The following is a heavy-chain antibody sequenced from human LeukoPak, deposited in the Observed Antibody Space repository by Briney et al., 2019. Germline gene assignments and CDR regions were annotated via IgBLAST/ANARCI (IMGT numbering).Heavy chain of an antibody. CDR3: AREVRSRGTIFGVVIPSNWFDP. Sequence: GGSLRLSCAASGFTFSSYWMHWVRQAPGKGLVWVSRINSDGSSTSYADSVKGRFTISRDNAKNTLYLQMSSLRAEDTAVYYCAREVRSRGTIFGVVIPSNWFDPWGQGTLVTVSS. CDR1: GFTFSSYW. CDR2: INSDGSST. J-gene: IGHJ5*02. V-gene: IGHV3-74*01. D-gene: IGHD3-3*01.